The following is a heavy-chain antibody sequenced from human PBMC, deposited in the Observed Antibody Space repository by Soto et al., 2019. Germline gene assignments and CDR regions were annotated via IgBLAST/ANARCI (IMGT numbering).Heavy chain of an antibody. Sequence: QLQLQESGPGLVKPSETLSLTCTVSGGSISSSSYYWGWIRQPPGKGLEWIVSIYYSGSTYYNPSLMGRVTISVDTPKNQFSLKLSSVTAADTAVYYCARHGRSSGWYNWFDPWGQGTLVTVSS. D-gene: IGHD6-19*01. CDR3: ARHGRSSGWYNWFDP. CDR2: IYYSGST. V-gene: IGHV4-39*01. CDR1: GGSISSSSYY. J-gene: IGHJ5*02.